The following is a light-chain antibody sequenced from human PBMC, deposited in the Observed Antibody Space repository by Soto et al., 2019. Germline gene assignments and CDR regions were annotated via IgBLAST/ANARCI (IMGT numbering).Light chain of an antibody. CDR3: PPNGRSPT. V-gene: IGKV3-20*01. CDR1: RPVVRQY. J-gene: IGKJ3*01. CDR2: DAV. Sequence: IVLTRSPGSLSVSPGGRLTIPCSASRPVVRQYIAWYHQKPGQARRLLIHDAVSRATGIPDRFSGSDSASGTDFTLLISRLEPEDCGVFYRPPNGRSPTFGTGTKVELK.